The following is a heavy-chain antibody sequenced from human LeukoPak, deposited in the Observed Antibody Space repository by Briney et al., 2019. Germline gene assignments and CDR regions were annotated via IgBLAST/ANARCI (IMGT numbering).Heavy chain of an antibody. CDR1: GYSISSGYY. Sequence: SETLSLTCTVSGYSISSGYYWGWIRQPPGKGLEWIGSIYHSGSTYYNPSLRSRVTISVDTSKNQFSLKLSSVTAADTAVYYCARVLDSRFDPWGQGTLVTVSS. J-gene: IGHJ5*02. V-gene: IGHV4-38-2*02. D-gene: IGHD3-22*01. CDR2: IYHSGST. CDR3: ARVLDSRFDP.